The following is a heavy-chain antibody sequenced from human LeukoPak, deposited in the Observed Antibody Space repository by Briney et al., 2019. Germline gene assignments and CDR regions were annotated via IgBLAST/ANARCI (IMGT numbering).Heavy chain of an antibody. D-gene: IGHD3-16*01. CDR2: INSDGSST. CDR3: ARSVLTVGWRNRFDP. Sequence: GGSLRLSCAASELIVSSNYMSWVRQAPGKGLVWVSRINSDGSSTSYADSVKGRFTISRDNAKNTLYLQMNSLRAEDTAVYYCARSVLTVGWRNRFDPWGQGTLVTVSS. V-gene: IGHV3-74*01. J-gene: IGHJ5*02. CDR1: ELIVSSNY.